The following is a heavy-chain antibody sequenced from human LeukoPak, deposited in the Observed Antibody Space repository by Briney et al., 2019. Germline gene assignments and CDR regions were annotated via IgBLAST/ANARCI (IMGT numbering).Heavy chain of an antibody. V-gene: IGHV1-2*02. CDR1: GYTFTGYY. D-gene: IGHD6-19*01. CDR2: INPNSGGT. Sequence: ASVKVSCKASGYTFTGYYMHWVRQAPGQGLEWMGWINPNSGGTNYAQKFQGRVTMTRDTSISTAYMELSRLRSDDTAVYYCARDREQWLVTLYYYYMDVWGKGTTVTISS. J-gene: IGHJ6*03. CDR3: ARDREQWLVTLYYYYMDV.